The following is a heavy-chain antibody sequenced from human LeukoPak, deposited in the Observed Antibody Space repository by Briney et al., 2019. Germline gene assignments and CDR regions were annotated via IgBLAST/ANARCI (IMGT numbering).Heavy chain of an antibody. CDR3: AKDSRIYYDSSGYADAFDI. CDR1: GFTFSSYA. CDR2: ISGSGGST. Sequence: GGSLRLSCAAPGFTFSSYAMSWVRQAPGKGLEWVSAISGSGGSTYYADSVKGRFTISRDNSKNTLYLQMNSLRAEDTAVYYCAKDSRIYYDSSGYADAFDIWGQGTMVTVSS. J-gene: IGHJ3*02. V-gene: IGHV3-23*01. D-gene: IGHD3-22*01.